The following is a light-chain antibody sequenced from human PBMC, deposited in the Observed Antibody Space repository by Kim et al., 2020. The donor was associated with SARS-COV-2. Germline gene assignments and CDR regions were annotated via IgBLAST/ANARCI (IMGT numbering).Light chain of an antibody. CDR1: YNS. Sequence: YNSVSWYQQPPGRVPKLILYDVSKRPSGISNRFSGSKSANTASLTISGLQAEDEADYYCSSYTMSSSYVFGTGTKVTVL. J-gene: IGLJ1*01. CDR2: DVS. CDR3: SSYTMSSSYV. V-gene: IGLV2-14*03.